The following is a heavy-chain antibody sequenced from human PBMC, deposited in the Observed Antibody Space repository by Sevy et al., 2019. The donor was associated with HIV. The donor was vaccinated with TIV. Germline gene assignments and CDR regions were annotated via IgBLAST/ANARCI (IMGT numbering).Heavy chain of an antibody. CDR1: GFTFSSYA. D-gene: IGHD3-22*01. CDR2: VSGSGGST. Sequence: GGSLRLFCAASGFTFSSYAMNWVRQAPGKGLEWVSAVSGSGGSTYYADSVKGRFTISRDNSKSTLYLQMNSLRAEDTALYYWAKDQGESSGYYPLGAFDIWGQGTVVTVSS. J-gene: IGHJ3*02. CDR3: AKDQGESSGYYPLGAFDI. V-gene: IGHV3-23*01.